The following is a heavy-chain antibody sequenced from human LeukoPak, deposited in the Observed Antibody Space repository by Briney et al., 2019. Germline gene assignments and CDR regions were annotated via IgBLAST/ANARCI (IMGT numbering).Heavy chain of an antibody. J-gene: IGHJ5*02. CDR2: INPNSGGT. Sequence: ASVKVSCKASGYTLTGYYMHWVRQAPGQGLEWMGWINPNSGGTNYAQKFQGRVTMTRDTSISTAYMELSRLRSDDTAVYYCARDFVVVPAAIPTWFDPWGQGTLVTVSS. V-gene: IGHV1-2*02. CDR3: ARDFVVVPAAIPTWFDP. D-gene: IGHD2-2*02. CDR1: GYTLTGYY.